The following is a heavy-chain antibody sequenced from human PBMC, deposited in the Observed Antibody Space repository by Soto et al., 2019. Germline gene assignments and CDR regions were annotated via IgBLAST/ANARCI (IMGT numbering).Heavy chain of an antibody. CDR2: IYYSGST. CDR1: GGSISSSSYY. CDR3: ARLSHYYDSSGYYFWFDP. D-gene: IGHD3-22*01. V-gene: IGHV4-39*01. J-gene: IGHJ5*02. Sequence: SETLSLTCTVSGGSISSSSYYWGWIRQPPGKGLEWIGSIYYSGSTYYNPSLKSRVTISVDTSKNQFSLKLSSVTAADTAVYYCARLSHYYDSSGYYFWFDPWGQGTLVTVSS.